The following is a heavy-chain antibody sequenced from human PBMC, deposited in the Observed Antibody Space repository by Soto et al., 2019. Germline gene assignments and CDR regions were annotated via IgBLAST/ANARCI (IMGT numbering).Heavy chain of an antibody. D-gene: IGHD3-22*01. CDR2: ISSSSSYI. CDR3: ARDLGYYDSSGRRSAFDI. Sequence: GGSLRLSCAASGFTFSSYSMNWVRQAPGKGLEWVSSISSSSSYIYYADSVKGRLTISRDNAKNSLYLQMNSLRAEDTAVYYCARDLGYYDSSGRRSAFDIWGQGTMVTVSS. J-gene: IGHJ3*02. V-gene: IGHV3-21*01. CDR1: GFTFSSYS.